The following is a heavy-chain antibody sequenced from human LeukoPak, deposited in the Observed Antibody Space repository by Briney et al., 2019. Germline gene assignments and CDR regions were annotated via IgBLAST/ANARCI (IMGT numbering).Heavy chain of an antibody. V-gene: IGHV1-18*01. D-gene: IGHD2-15*01. CDR1: GYTFTSYG. CDR3: ARMEQLLLDNWFDP. CDR2: ISAYNGNT. Sequence: ASVKVSCKASGYTFTSYGISWMRQAPGQGLEWMGWISAYNGNTNYAQKLQGRATMTTDTSTSTAYMELRSLRSDDTAVYYCARMEQLLLDNWFDPWGQGTLVTVSS. J-gene: IGHJ5*02.